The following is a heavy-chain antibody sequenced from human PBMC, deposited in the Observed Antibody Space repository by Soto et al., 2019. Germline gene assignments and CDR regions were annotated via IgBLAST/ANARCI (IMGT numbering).Heavy chain of an antibody. CDR1: GGSISSYY. Sequence: SETLSLTCTVSGGSISSYYWSWIRQPPGKGLEWIGYIYYSGSTSYNPSLKSRVTISVDTSKNQFSLKLSSVTAADTAVYYCARGGYYYGSGSYPPFDYWGQGTLVTVSS. V-gene: IGHV4-59*01. CDR3: ARGGYYYGSGSYPPFDY. D-gene: IGHD3-10*01. CDR2: IYYSGST. J-gene: IGHJ4*02.